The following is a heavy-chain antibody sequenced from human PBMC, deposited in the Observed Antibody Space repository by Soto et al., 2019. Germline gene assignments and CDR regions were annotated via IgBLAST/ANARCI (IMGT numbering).Heavy chain of an antibody. D-gene: IGHD6-19*01. CDR3: AREDSSGSFDY. V-gene: IGHV4-4*02. J-gene: IGHJ4*02. CDR2: IYYTGNT. Sequence: PSETLSLTCYVSGGSISSTNWWTWVRQPPGKGLEWIGEIYYTGNTNYNPSVRSRVTISVDKSKNQLYLKLNCVTAADTAVYYCAREDSSGSFDYWGQGTLVTVSS. CDR1: GGSISSTNW.